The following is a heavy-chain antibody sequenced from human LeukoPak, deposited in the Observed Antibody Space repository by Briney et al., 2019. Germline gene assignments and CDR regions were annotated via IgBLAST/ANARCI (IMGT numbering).Heavy chain of an antibody. CDR1: GGSFSGYY. J-gene: IGHJ6*02. Sequence: SETLSLTCAVYGGSFSGYYWSWIRQPPGKGLEWIGEINHSGSTNYNPSLKSRVTISVDTSKNQLSLKLSSVTAADTAVYYCARGYCSSTSCSKDYYYGMDVWGQGTTVTVSS. CDR3: ARGYCSSTSCSKDYYYGMDV. V-gene: IGHV4-34*01. CDR2: INHSGST. D-gene: IGHD2-2*01.